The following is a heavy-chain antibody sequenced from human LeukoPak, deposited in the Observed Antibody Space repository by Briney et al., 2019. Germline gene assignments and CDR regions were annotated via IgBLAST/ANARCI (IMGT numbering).Heavy chain of an antibody. V-gene: IGHV3-43*02. CDR1: GFTFDDYA. Sequence: GGSLRLSCAASGFTFDDYAMHWVRQAPGKGLEWVSLISGDGGSTYYADSVKVRFTISRDNSKNSLYLQMNSLRTEDTALYYCVKDIGGYDLGLTFDYWGQGTLVTVSS. CDR3: VKDIGGYDLGLTFDY. CDR2: ISGDGGST. J-gene: IGHJ4*02. D-gene: IGHD5-12*01.